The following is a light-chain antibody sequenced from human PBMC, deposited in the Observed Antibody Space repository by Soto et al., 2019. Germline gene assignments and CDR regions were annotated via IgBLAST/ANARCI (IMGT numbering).Light chain of an antibody. CDR2: GAS. Sequence: MTQSSPTLSVSPGERVSLSCRASQSISTNLAWYQQKPGQAPRLLIYGASIRDTHIPDRFSGTRSETEFTLSVSSLQSEDFAIYYCQQYYDWPLVTFGGGTKVDIK. CDR1: QSISTN. J-gene: IGKJ4*01. V-gene: IGKV3-15*01. CDR3: QQYYDWPLVT.